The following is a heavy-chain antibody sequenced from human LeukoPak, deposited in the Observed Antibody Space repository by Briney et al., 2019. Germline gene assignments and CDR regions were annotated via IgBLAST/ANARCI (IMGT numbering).Heavy chain of an antibody. Sequence: PGGSLRLSCAASGFTFSNYGMYRVRQAPGKGLEWVAFIRHDGSIKYYADSVKGRFTISRDNSKNTLYVQMNSLRAEDTAVYYCAKDSLTDIDYWGQGTLVTVSS. CDR2: IRHDGSIK. J-gene: IGHJ4*02. D-gene: IGHD3-9*01. CDR3: AKDSLTDIDY. CDR1: GFTFSNYG. V-gene: IGHV3-30*02.